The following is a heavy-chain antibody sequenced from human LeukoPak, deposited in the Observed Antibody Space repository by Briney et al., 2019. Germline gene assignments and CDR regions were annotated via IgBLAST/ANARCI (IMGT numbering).Heavy chain of an antibody. J-gene: IGHJ3*02. CDR1: GFTFSSYD. Sequence: GGSLRLSCAASGFTFSSYDMSWVRQAPGKGLEWISTISGSGGNTYHADSVKGRFTISRDNSKNTLYLQMNSLRAEDTAVYYCAKDPRFSYCSSTTCAYAFDIWGQGTMLTVSS. V-gene: IGHV3-23*01. D-gene: IGHD2-2*01. CDR2: ISGSGGNT. CDR3: AKDPRFSYCSSTTCAYAFDI.